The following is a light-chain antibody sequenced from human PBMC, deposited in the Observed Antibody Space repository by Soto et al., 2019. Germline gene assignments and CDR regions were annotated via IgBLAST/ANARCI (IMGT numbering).Light chain of an antibody. J-gene: IGKJ3*01. CDR2: TAS. Sequence: DLQMTQSPSSLSASVGDRVTITCRASQSISSYLNWYQQKPGKAPKLLIYTASSLQSGVPSRFSGSGSGTDFTLTISSLQPEDFATYYCQQSYRISPTFGPGTKVDIK. V-gene: IGKV1-39*01. CDR1: QSISSY. CDR3: QQSYRISPT.